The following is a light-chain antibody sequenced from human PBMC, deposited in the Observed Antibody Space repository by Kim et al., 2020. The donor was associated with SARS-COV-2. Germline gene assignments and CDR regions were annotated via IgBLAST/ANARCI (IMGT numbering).Light chain of an antibody. CDR2: DDN. CDR3: QVWDSGSLHVV. J-gene: IGLJ2*01. V-gene: IGLV3-21*03. CDR1: NMGTKS. Sequence: APGRTAKITCGGNNMGTKSVHWYRQKPGQAPVMVVYDDNDRPSGIPERFSGSNSGNTASLTISRVEAGDEADYYCQVWDSGSLHVVFGGGTQLTVL.